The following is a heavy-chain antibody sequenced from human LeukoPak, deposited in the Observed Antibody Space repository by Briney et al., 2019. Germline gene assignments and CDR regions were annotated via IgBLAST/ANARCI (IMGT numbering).Heavy chain of an antibody. CDR1: GGSFSGYY. V-gene: IGHV4-34*01. CDR3: ARSRYYGSGSYYKRPRGDWFDP. J-gene: IGHJ5*02. Sequence: QPSETLSLTCAVYGGSFSGYYWSWIRQPPGKGLEWIGEINHSGSTNYNPSLKSRVTISVDTSKNQFSLKLSSVTAADTAVYYCARSRYYGSGSYYKRPRGDWFDPWGQGTLVTVSS. D-gene: IGHD3-10*01. CDR2: INHSGST.